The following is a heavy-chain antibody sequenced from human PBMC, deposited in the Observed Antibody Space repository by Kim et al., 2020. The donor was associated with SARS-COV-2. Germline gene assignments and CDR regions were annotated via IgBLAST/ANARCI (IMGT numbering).Heavy chain of an antibody. Sequence: GGSLRLSCAASGFTFSNYSMNWVRQAPGKGLEWVSSIGSSSSYIYYADSVKGRFTISRDNAKNSLFPQMNSLRAEDTAVYYCARGEGDVWGQGTTVTVSS. CDR3: ARGEGDV. CDR1: GFTFSNYS. D-gene: IGHD1-26*01. V-gene: IGHV3-21*01. CDR2: IGSSSSYI. J-gene: IGHJ6*02.